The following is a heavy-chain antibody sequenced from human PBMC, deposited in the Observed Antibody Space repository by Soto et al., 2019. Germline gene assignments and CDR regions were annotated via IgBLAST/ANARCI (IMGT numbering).Heavy chain of an antibody. J-gene: IGHJ2*01. D-gene: IGHD4-17*01. Sequence: QDQLVQSGAEVKKPGSSVKVSCKAFGGPFSSHTFSWVRQAPGQGLEWMGRIIPDLGTTTYAQKFQGRVTITADESVTTVYMELNSLRTEDTAVYYCARPDFGAYWYFDLWGRGTLVTVSS. CDR3: ARPDFGAYWYFDL. CDR1: GGPFSSHT. V-gene: IGHV1-69*08. CDR2: IIPDLGTT.